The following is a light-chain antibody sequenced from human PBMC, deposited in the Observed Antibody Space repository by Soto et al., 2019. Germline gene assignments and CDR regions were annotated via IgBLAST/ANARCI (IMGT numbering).Light chain of an antibody. Sequence: DIQMTQSPSSLSASVGDRVTITCRASQGIRNYLAWYQQKPGKVPKVLIYAASTLQAGVPSRFSGSGSGTDFTLTISSLQPEDVATYYCQKYNSAPRTFGQGTKLEIK. V-gene: IGKV1-27*01. CDR2: AAS. CDR1: QGIRNY. J-gene: IGKJ2*01. CDR3: QKYNSAPRT.